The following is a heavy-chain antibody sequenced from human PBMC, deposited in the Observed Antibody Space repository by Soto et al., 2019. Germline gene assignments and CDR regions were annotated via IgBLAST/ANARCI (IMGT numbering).Heavy chain of an antibody. CDR2: ISGSGGST. Sequence: EVQLLESGGGLVQPGGSLRISCAASGFTFSSYAMSWVRQAPGKGLEWVSAISGSGGSTYYADSVKGRFTISRDNSKNTLYLQMNSLRAEDTAVYYCAKDRGSLTIFGVVTPRYFDLWGRGTLVTVSS. CDR1: GFTFSSYA. J-gene: IGHJ2*01. V-gene: IGHV3-23*01. D-gene: IGHD3-3*01. CDR3: AKDRGSLTIFGVVTPRYFDL.